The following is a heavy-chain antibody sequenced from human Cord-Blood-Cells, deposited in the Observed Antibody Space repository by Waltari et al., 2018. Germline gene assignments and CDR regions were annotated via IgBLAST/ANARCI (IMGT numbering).Heavy chain of an antibody. J-gene: IGHJ4*02. Sequence: QVQLQQWGAGLLKPSETLSLTCAVYGGSFSGYYWSWIRQPPGQGREWIGEINHSGSTNYNPSLKSRVTISVDTSKNQFSLKLSSVTAADTAVYYCARGLRGLRYFDWLLPEYYFDYWGQGTLVTVSS. CDR1: GGSFSGYY. CDR3: ARGLRGLRYFDWLLPEYYFDY. D-gene: IGHD3-9*01. CDR2: INHSGST. V-gene: IGHV4-34*01.